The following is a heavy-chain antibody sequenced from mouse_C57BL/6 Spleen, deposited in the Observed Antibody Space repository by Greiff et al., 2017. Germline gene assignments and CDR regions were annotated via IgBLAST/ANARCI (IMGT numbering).Heavy chain of an antibody. V-gene: IGHV1-61*01. CDR3: ARDGDGYPFAY. CDR1: GYTFTSYW. J-gene: IGHJ3*01. CDR2: IYPSDSET. D-gene: IGHD2-3*01. Sequence: QVQLKQPGAELVRPGSSVKLSCKASGYTFTSYWMDWVKQRPGQGLEWIGNIYPSDSETHYNQKFKDKATLTVDKSSSTAYMQLSSLTSEDSAVYYCARDGDGYPFAYWGQGTLVTVSA.